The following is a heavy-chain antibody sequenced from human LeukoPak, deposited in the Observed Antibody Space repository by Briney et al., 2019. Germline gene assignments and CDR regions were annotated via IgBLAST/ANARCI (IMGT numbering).Heavy chain of an antibody. CDR1: GGSVSGYY. CDR3: AREGDDY. CDR2: INHSGST. Sequence: SETLSLTCAVYGGSVSGYYWSWIRQPPGKGLEWIGEINHSGSTNYNQSLKSRVTISIDTSKNQFSLKLSSVTAADTAVYYCAREGDDYWGQGTLVTVSS. V-gene: IGHV4-34*01. J-gene: IGHJ4*02.